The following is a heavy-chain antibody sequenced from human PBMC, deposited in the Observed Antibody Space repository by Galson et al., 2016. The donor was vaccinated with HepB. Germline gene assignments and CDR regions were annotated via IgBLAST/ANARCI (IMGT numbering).Heavy chain of an antibody. CDR1: GFTFRSYG. Sequence: SLRLSCAASGFTFRSYGMRWVRQAPGKGLEWVSSINSSGTRSDYADSVKGRFTISRDNSRNTLYLQMNSLRAEDTAIYFCAGDKRIRGSLDSWGQGTLVNVSS. D-gene: IGHD2/OR15-2a*01. CDR2: INSSGTRS. J-gene: IGHJ4*02. CDR3: AGDKRIRGSLDS. V-gene: IGHV3-23*01.